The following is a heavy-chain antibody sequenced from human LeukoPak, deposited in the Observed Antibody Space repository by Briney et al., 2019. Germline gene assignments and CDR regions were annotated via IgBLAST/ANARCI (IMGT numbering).Heavy chain of an antibody. D-gene: IGHD1-7*01. CDR2: ISYDGSNK. CDR3: ARDQRWNLFDY. J-gene: IGHJ4*02. Sequence: AGGSPRLSCAASGFTFSSCAMHWVRQAPGKGLEWVAVISYDGSNKYYADSVKGRFTISRDNSKNTLYLQMNSLRAEDTAVYYCARDQRWNLFDYWGQGTLVTVSS. CDR1: GFTFSSCA. V-gene: IGHV3-30-3*01.